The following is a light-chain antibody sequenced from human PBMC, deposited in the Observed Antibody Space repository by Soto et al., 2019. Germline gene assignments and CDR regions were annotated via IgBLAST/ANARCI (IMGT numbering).Light chain of an antibody. V-gene: IGKV3-20*01. CDR1: QSVSNNY. CDR2: GAS. Sequence: EIVLKQSPGTLSLSPGERATLACRASQSVSNNYLAWYQQKPGQAPRLLIYGASNRATGIPDRLSGSGSGTDFTLTIRGLEPEDFAVYYCQQYGSSGTFGQGTKVDI. J-gene: IGKJ1*01. CDR3: QQYGSSGT.